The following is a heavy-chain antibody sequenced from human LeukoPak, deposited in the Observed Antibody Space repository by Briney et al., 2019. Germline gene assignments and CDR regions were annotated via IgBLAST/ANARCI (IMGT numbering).Heavy chain of an antibody. J-gene: IGHJ4*02. CDR3: ANSWTVYFRGVNY. Sequence: PGRSLRLSCAASGFTFSSYAMHWVRQAPGKGLEWVAVISYDGSNKYYADSVKGRFTISRDNSKNALYLQMNSLRAEDTALYYCANSWTVYFRGVNYWGQGTLVTVSS. V-gene: IGHV3-30-3*01. D-gene: IGHD3/OR15-3a*01. CDR2: ISYDGSNK. CDR1: GFTFSSYA.